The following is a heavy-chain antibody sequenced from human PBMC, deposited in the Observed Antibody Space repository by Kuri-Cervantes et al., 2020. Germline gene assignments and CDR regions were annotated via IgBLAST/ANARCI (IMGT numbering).Heavy chain of an antibody. D-gene: IGHD2-21*02. Sequence: GESLKISCAASGFTFSRYWMHWVRQAPGKGLVWVSRINSDGSSTSYADSVKGRFTISRDNAKNTLYLQMNSLRAEDTAVYYCAKDLDPYCRGDCYSRNWGQGTLVTVSS. V-gene: IGHV3-74*01. CDR3: AKDLDPYCRGDCYSRN. CDR1: GFTFSRYW. J-gene: IGHJ4*02. CDR2: INSDGSST.